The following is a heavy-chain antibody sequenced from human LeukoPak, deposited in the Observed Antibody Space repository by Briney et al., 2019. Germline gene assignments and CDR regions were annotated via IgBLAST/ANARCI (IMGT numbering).Heavy chain of an antibody. V-gene: IGHV3-21*04. CDR2: IGISSNKI. CDR1: GFTLRSYT. Sequence: GGSLRLSCAASGFTLRSYTMNWVRQAPGKGLEWVSSIGISSNKIYYADSVKGRFIISRDNAKNSVYLQMNSLRAEDTAVYYCAKTSTYYDYLWGSYKYYFDYWGQGTLVTVSS. D-gene: IGHD3-16*01. J-gene: IGHJ4*02. CDR3: AKTSTYYDYLWGSYKYYFDY.